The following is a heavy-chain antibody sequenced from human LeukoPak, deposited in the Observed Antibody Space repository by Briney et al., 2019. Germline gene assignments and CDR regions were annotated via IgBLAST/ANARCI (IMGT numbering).Heavy chain of an antibody. V-gene: IGHV3-49*04. CDR2: IRSKAYGGTT. CDR3: TRGGVVVAAHFDY. D-gene: IGHD2-15*01. J-gene: IGHJ4*02. CDR1: GFTFGDYA. Sequence: GGSLRLSCTASGFTFGDYAMSWVRQAPGKGLEWVGFIRSKAYGGTTEYAASVKGRFTISRDDSKSISYLQMNSLKTEDTAVYYCTRGGVVVAAHFDYWGQGTLVTVSS.